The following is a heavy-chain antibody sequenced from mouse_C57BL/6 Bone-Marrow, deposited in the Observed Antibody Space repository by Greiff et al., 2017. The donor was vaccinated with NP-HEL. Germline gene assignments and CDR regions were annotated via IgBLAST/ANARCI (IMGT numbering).Heavy chain of an antibody. CDR3: AIKSRYYAMDY. Sequence: EVKLVESGGGLVQPGGSLSLSCAASGFTFTDYYMSWVRQPPGKALEWLGFIRNKANGYTTEYSASVKGRFTISRDNSQSILYLQMNALRAEDSATYYCAIKSRYYAMDYWGQGTSVTVSS. D-gene: IGHD1-1*01. CDR1: GFTFTDYY. CDR2: IRNKANGYTT. V-gene: IGHV7-3*01. J-gene: IGHJ4*01.